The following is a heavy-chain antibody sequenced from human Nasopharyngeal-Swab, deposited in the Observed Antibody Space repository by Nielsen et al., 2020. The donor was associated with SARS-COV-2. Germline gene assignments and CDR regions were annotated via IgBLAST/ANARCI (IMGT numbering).Heavy chain of an antibody. J-gene: IGHJ4*02. CDR1: GVIFSKYW. Sequence: GESLKISCVASGVIFSKYWMHWVRQAPGKGLVWVSRVNEDGSYTDYAGSVKGRFTISRDNAENTLYLQMNNLRAEDTAVYYCSKDLRGPVDYWGQGTLVTVSS. CDR3: SKDLRGPVDY. D-gene: IGHD3-10*01. CDR2: VNEDGSYT. V-gene: IGHV3-74*01.